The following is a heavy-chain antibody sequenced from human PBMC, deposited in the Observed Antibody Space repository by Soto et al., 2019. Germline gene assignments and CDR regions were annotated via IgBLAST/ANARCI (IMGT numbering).Heavy chain of an antibody. J-gene: IGHJ3*02. D-gene: IGHD3-16*02. CDR2: ISGSGVST. CDR1: GFTFSSXG. CDR3: ARTLEGMITFGGVIVPMAFDI. Sequence: LXLXCAASGFTFSSXGMSWVGQAPGNGLECVSAISGSGVSTYYADSVKGRFTISRDNSKNTLYLQMNSLRAEDTAVYYCARTLEGMITFGGVIVPMAFDIWGQGKMVTVS. V-gene: IGHV3-23*01.